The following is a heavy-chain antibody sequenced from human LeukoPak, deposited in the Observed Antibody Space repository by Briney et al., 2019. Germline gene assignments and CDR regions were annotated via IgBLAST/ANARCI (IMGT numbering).Heavy chain of an antibody. V-gene: IGHV4-38-2*02. CDR3: ARVKRVFFRYYYYYMDV. CDR1: GYSISNGYD. J-gene: IGHJ6*03. CDR2: IYHSGST. Sequence: SETLSLTCSVSGYSISNGYDWGWIRQPPGKGLEWIGNIYHSGSTYYNPSLQSRVTISVDTSKNQFSLKVSSVTAADTAVYYCARVKRVFFRYYYYYMDVWGKGTTVTVSS. D-gene: IGHD6-13*01.